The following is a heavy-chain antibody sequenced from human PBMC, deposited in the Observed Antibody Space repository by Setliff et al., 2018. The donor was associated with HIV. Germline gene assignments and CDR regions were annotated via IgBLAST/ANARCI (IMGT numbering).Heavy chain of an antibody. J-gene: IGHJ6*03. CDR2: IYYTGIP. Sequence: SETLSLTCTVSGTSINSHYWSWIRQTPGKGLQWIGLIYYTGIPTYNPSLEGRITMSVDTSKNQFSLKLSSVTAADTAVYYCARDGPLEGSYRYYYYYMDVWGKGTTVTVSS. CDR3: ARDGPLEGSYRYYYYYMDV. V-gene: IGHV4-59*11. D-gene: IGHD3-10*01. CDR1: GTSINSHY.